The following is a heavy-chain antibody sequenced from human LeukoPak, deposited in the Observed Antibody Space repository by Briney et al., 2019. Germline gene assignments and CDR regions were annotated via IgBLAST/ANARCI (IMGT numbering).Heavy chain of an antibody. CDR3: ARDYRLRRVHYFDY. CDR1: GGAISSYY. D-gene: IGHD4-17*01. V-gene: IGHV4-59*06. CDR2: IYYSGST. J-gene: IGHJ4*02. Sequence: SETLSLTCTVSGGAISSYYWSWIRQPPGKGLEWIGYIYYSGSTYYNPSLKSRVTISVDTSKNQFSLKLSSVTAADTAVYYCARDYRLRRVHYFDYWGQGTLVTVSS.